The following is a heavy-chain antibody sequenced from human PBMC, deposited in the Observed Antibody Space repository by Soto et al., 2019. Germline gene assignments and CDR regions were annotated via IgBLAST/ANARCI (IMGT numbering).Heavy chain of an antibody. Sequence: QLQLQESGPGLVKPSETPSLTCTVSDYSISSSSYSWGWIRQPPGKGLEWIGTIYDSGTTYYNPSLTSRVTISADTSKNQFSLKMTFVTAADTAVYYCARRWRAAGGSPPHYWGQGTLVTVSS. V-gene: IGHV4-39*01. CDR1: DYSISSSSYS. D-gene: IGHD6-13*01. CDR2: IYDSGTT. J-gene: IGHJ4*02. CDR3: ARRWRAAGGSPPHY.